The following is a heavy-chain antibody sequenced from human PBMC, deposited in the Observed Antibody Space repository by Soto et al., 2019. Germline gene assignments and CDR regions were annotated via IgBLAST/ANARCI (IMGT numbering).Heavy chain of an antibody. Sequence: QVQLVQSGAEVRKPGASVKVSCKASGYTFTNFHFNWVRQATGQGLEWTGWMNPYSGDTGYAQNFQGRVTMTRDTSINTAYMEMTGLTSDDTAVYYCARGSPGPVDHWGQGTPVTVSS. V-gene: IGHV1-8*02. CDR3: ARGSPGPVDH. D-gene: IGHD3-10*01. J-gene: IGHJ4*02. CDR1: GYTFTNFH. CDR2: MNPYSGDT.